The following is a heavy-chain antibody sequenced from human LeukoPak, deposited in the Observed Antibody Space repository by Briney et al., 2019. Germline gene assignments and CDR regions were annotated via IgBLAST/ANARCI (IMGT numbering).Heavy chain of an antibody. Sequence: SETLSLTCTVSGGSISSSSYYWGWIRQPPGKGLEWIGSIYYSGSTYYSPSLKSRVTISVDTSKNQFSRKLSSATAADTAVYYCASRVANGRIVGATLFAFFDYWGQGTLVTVSS. J-gene: IGHJ4*02. D-gene: IGHD1-26*01. CDR2: IYYSGST. V-gene: IGHV4-39*01. CDR1: GGSISSSSYY. CDR3: ASRVANGRIVGATLFAFFDY.